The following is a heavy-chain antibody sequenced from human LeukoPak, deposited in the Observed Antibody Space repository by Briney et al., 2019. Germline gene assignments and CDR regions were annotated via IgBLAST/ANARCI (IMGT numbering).Heavy chain of an antibody. J-gene: IGHJ4*02. CDR3: ARARILATMVRGGLGD. Sequence: ASVKVSCKASGYTFTGYYMHWVRQAPGQGLEWMGWINPNSGGTNYAQKFQGRVTMTRDTSISTAYMELSRLRPDDTAVYYCARARILATMVRGGLGDWGQGTLVTVSS. V-gene: IGHV1-2*02. CDR2: INPNSGGT. CDR1: GYTFTGYY. D-gene: IGHD3-10*01.